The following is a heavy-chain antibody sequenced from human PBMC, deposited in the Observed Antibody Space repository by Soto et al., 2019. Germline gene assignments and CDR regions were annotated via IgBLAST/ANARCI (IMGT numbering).Heavy chain of an antibody. CDR1: GGSISSSNC. V-gene: IGHV4-4*02. J-gene: IGHJ5*02. D-gene: IGHD6-19*01. CDR2: IYHSGST. CDR3: ARGWPELAVAGPDTRFDP. Sequence: QVQLQESGPGLVKPSGTLSLTCAVSGGSISSSNCWRWVRQPPGKGLEWIGEIYHSGSTNYNPSLQSRATISVDKSKKQFSLKLSSVTAADTAVYYCARGWPELAVAGPDTRFDPWGQGTLVTVSS.